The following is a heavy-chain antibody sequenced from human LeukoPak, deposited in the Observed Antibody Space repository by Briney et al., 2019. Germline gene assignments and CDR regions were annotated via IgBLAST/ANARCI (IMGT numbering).Heavy chain of an antibody. Sequence: GGSLRLSCAASGFTFSSYAMHWVRQAPGKGLEWVAVISYDGSNKYYADSVKGRFTISRDNSKNTLFPQMNSLRADDTAVYYCARAVGWYGFDYWGQGTLVTVSS. CDR2: ISYDGSNK. V-gene: IGHV3-30-3*01. CDR3: ARAVGWYGFDY. D-gene: IGHD6-19*01. J-gene: IGHJ4*02. CDR1: GFTFSSYA.